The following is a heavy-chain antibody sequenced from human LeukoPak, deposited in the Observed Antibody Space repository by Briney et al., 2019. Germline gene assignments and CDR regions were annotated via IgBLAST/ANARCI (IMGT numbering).Heavy chain of an antibody. J-gene: IGHJ3*02. V-gene: IGHV3-48*01. CDR1: GFTFSSYS. D-gene: IGHD3-10*01. CDR2: ISSLSGTI. Sequence: PGGSLRLSCAASGFTFSSYSMNWVRQAPGEGLEWVSYISSLSGTIYYADSVKGRFTISRDNAKNSLYLQMNSLRAEDTAVYYCASFPPYMVRTDAFGIWGQGTMVTVSS. CDR3: ASFPPYMVRTDAFGI.